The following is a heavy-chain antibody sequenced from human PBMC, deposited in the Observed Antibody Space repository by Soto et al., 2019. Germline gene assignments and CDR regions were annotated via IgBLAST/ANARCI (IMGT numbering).Heavy chain of an antibody. V-gene: IGHV1-18*01. CDR3: ATEYNADSAFDI. CDR2: ITTDKGKT. CDR1: GYTFTNYG. D-gene: IGHD1-1*01. Sequence: ASVKVSCKTSGYTFTNYGISWVRQAPGQGLEWMGWITTDKGKTTYAQKFQGRVTMTTDTSTSTAYVELRSLRSDDTAMYYCATEYNADSAFDIWGQGTMVTVSS. J-gene: IGHJ3*02.